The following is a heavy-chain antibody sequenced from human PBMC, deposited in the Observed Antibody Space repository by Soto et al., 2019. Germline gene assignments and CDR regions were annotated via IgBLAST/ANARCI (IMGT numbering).Heavy chain of an antibody. CDR3: ARLQAAVPHY. CDR2: IFYDGYT. CDR1: GDSISGSPYF. D-gene: IGHD6-13*01. Sequence: SETLSLTCTVSGDSISGSPYFWCWIRQPPGKRLEWIGSIFYDGYTVYSPSLQSRVTISVDTSKNQFSLRLTSVAAADTAIYFCARLQAAVPHYWGQGTLVT. J-gene: IGHJ4*02. V-gene: IGHV4-39*01.